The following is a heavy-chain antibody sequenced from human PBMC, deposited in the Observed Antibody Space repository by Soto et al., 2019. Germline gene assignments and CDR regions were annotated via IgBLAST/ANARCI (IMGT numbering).Heavy chain of an antibody. Sequence: SVKVSCKASGGTFSSYTISWVRQAPGQGLEWMGRIIPILGIANYAQKFQGRVTITADKSTSTAYMELSSLRSEDTAVYYCARDTSGYEDRGYWGQGTLVTVSS. CDR1: GGTFSSYT. D-gene: IGHD5-12*01. J-gene: IGHJ4*02. CDR2: IIPILGIA. V-gene: IGHV1-69*04. CDR3: ARDTSGYEDRGY.